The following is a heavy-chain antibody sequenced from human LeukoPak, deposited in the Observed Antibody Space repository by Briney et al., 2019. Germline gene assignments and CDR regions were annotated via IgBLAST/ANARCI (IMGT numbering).Heavy chain of an antibody. V-gene: IGHV3-48*03. CDR2: ISSSRSTI. CDR3: ARDFITMVRGFDY. D-gene: IGHD3-10*01. J-gene: IGHJ4*02. CDR1: GFTFSSYE. Sequence: GGSLRLSCAASGFTFSSYEMNWVRQAPGKGLEWVSYISSSRSTIYYADSVKGRFTISRDNAKNSLYLQMNSLRAEDTAVYYCARDFITMVRGFDYWGQGTLVTVSS.